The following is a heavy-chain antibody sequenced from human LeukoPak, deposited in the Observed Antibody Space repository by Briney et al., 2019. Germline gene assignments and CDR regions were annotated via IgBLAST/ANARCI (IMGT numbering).Heavy chain of an antibody. Sequence: GGSLRLSCAASGFTFSSYSMNWVRQAPGKGLEWVSSISSSSYIYYADSVKGRFTISRDNAKNSLYLQMNSLRAEDTAVYYCARRTTVTGFDYWGQGTLVTVSS. CDR1: GFTFSSYS. CDR3: ARRTTVTGFDY. CDR2: ISSSSYI. J-gene: IGHJ4*02. D-gene: IGHD4-17*01. V-gene: IGHV3-21*01.